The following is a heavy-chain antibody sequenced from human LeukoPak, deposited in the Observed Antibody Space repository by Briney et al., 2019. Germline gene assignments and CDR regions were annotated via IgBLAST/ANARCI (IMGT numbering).Heavy chain of an antibody. CDR1: GYTFTGYY. D-gene: IGHD4-11*01. J-gene: IGHJ4*02. Sequence: ASVKVSCKASGYTFTGYYMHWVRQAPGQGLEWMGWINPNSVGTNYAQKFQGRVTMTRHTSISTAYMELSRLRSDDTAVYYCARDAPYSNYQTIDYWGQGTLVTVSS. CDR3: ARDAPYSNYQTIDY. V-gene: IGHV1-2*02. CDR2: INPNSVGT.